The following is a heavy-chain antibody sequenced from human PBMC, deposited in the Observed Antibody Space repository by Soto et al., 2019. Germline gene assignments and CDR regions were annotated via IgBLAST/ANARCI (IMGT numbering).Heavy chain of an antibody. Sequence: QVQLQESGPGLVKPSETLSLTCTVSGGSISSYYWSWIRQPAGKGLEWIGRIYTSGSTNYNPSLKSRVTMSGDTSKNQFSLKLSSVTAADTAVYYCAREGERDFDWLLYAPTEYNWFDPWGQGTLVTVAS. D-gene: IGHD3-9*01. CDR2: IYTSGST. CDR3: AREGERDFDWLLYAPTEYNWFDP. V-gene: IGHV4-4*07. CDR1: GGSISSYY. J-gene: IGHJ5*02.